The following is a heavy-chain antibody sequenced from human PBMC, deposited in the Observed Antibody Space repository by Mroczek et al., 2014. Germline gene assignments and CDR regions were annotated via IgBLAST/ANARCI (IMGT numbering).Heavy chain of an antibody. CDR3: ARGYYDRGPKGAFDI. CDR2: IYSGGST. CDR1: GFTVSSNY. Sequence: EVQLLETGGGLIQPGGSLRLSCAASGFTVSSNYMSWVRQAPGKGLEWVSVIYSGGSTYYADSVKGRFTISRDNSKNTLYLQMNSLRAEDTAVYYCARGYYDRGPKGAFDIWGQGTMVTVSS. D-gene: IGHD3-10*02. J-gene: IGHJ3*02. V-gene: IGHV3-53*02.